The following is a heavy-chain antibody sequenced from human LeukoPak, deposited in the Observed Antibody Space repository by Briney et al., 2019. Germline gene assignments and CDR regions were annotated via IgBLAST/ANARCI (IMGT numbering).Heavy chain of an antibody. CDR3: ATLAAAGIPFDY. J-gene: IGHJ4*02. CDR2: IYYSGST. CDR1: GGSISSSSYY. Sequence: PSETLSLTCTVSGGSISSSSYYWGWIRQPPGKGLEWIGSIYYSGSTYYNPSLKSRVTISVDTSKNQFSLKLSSVTAADTAVYYCATLAAAGIPFDYWGQGTLVTVSS. D-gene: IGHD6-13*01. V-gene: IGHV4-39*01.